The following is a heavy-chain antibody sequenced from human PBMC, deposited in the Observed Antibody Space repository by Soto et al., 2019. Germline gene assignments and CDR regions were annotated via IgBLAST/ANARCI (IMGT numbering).Heavy chain of an antibody. CDR1: GFSFSRYA. J-gene: IGHJ2*01. V-gene: IGHV3-23*01. D-gene: IGHD6-19*01. Sequence: EVQVLESGGGLVQPGGSLILSCAASGFSFSRYAMTWVRQAPGKGLEWVSAISGNDDSTFYGDSVKGRFTVSRDNSKNTLSLQMNSLRVEDTAVYYCAKVWLDYWYFDVWGRGTLVTVSS. CDR3: AKVWLDYWYFDV. CDR2: ISGNDDST.